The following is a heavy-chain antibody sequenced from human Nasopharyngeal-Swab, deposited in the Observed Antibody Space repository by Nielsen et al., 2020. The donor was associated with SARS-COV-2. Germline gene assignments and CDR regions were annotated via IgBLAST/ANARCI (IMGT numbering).Heavy chain of an antibody. CDR1: GFNFSSYS. J-gene: IGHJ5*02. Sequence: GGSLRLSCAVSGFNFSSYSMSWVRQAPGKGLEWLATIKQGRGETYYVDSVKGRFTISSDNSKNSVYLQINSLRAEDTAVYYCAREAHDYSNYRRGTEWFDPWGQGTLVTVSS. CDR2: IKQGRGET. D-gene: IGHD4-11*01. V-gene: IGHV3-7*01. CDR3: AREAHDYSNYRRGTEWFDP.